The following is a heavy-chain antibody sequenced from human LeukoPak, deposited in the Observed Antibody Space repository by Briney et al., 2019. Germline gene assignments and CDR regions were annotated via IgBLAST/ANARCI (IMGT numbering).Heavy chain of an antibody. CDR1: GYTFTSYD. CDR2: MNPNSGNT. J-gene: IGHJ6*02. CDR3: ASSPVVVAARKGYYYYGMDV. Sequence: ASVKVSCKASGYTFTSYDINRVRQATGQGLEWMGWMNPNSGNTGYAQKFQGRVTMTRNTSISTAYMELSSLRSEDTAVYYCASSPVVVAARKGYYYYGMDVWGQGTTVTVSS. D-gene: IGHD2-15*01. V-gene: IGHV1-8*01.